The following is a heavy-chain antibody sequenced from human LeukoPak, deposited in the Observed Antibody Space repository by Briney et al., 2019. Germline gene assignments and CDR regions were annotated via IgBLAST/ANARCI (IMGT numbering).Heavy chain of an antibody. D-gene: IGHD3-22*01. V-gene: IGHV1-2*02. CDR1: GYTFTGYY. CDR2: INPNSGGT. CDR3: AGAGYYYDSSGYYYVGVDY. J-gene: IGHJ4*02. Sequence: ASVKVSCKASGYTFTGYYMHWVRQAPGQGLEWMGWINPNSGGTNYAQKFQGRVTMTRDTSISTAYMELSRLRSDDTAVYYCAGAGYYYDSSGYYYVGVDYWGQGTLVTVSS.